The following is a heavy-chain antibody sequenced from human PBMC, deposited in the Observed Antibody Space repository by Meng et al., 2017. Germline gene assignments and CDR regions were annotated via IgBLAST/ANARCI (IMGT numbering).Heavy chain of an antibody. CDR1: GRSCSTCSL. CDR3: ARDLNDGTAAFVPTLPFDY. D-gene: IGHD3-3*02. CDR2: IYCSGGT. V-gene: IGHV4-4*01. J-gene: IGHJ4*02. Sequence: GAELVEPEGGLVPSCGFFGRSCSTCSLGSWVRQLPGMGLAWSGDIYCSGGTNYNPSITSRVTISVDKSTNQISLKMSSVTVEDTALYSCARDLNDGTAAFVPTLPFDYWGQGTLVTVSS.